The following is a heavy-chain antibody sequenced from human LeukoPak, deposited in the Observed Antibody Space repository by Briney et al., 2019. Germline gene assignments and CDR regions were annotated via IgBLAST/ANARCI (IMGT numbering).Heavy chain of an antibody. D-gene: IGHD1-1*01. V-gene: IGHV1-18*01. CDR3: ARDPERHPYYYYGMDV. CDR1: GYTFTSYG. Sequence: ASVKVSCKASGYTFTSYGISWVRQAPGQGLEWMGWISAYNGNTNYAQKLQGRVTMTTDTSTSTAYMELRSLRSDDTAVYYCARDPERHPYYYYGMDVWSQGTTVTVSS. CDR2: ISAYNGNT. J-gene: IGHJ6*02.